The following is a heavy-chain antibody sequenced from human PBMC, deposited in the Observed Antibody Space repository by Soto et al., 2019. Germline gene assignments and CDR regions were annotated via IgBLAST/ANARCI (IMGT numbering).Heavy chain of an antibody. CDR3: AKEFDIVATRNLDY. J-gene: IGHJ4*02. Sequence: GSLRLSCAASGFAFSSYWMHWVRQAPGKGLEWVSAISGSGGSTYYADSVKGRFTISRDNSKNTLYLQMNSLRAEDTAVYYCAKEFDIVATRNLDYWGQGTLVTVSS. D-gene: IGHD5-12*01. CDR1: GFAFSSYW. CDR2: ISGSGGST. V-gene: IGHV3-23*01.